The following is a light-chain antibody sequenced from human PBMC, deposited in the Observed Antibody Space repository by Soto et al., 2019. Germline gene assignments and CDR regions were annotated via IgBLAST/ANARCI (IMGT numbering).Light chain of an antibody. V-gene: IGKV1-33*01. Sequence: DIQMTQSPSSLFASVGDRVTITCQATQDINIYLNWYQQKPGKAPNLLIYDASNLEIGVPSRFSRIGSGTHFTFTISSLRTGDIGTNYCKQNDIHPSTFVRGTRLEIK. J-gene: IGKJ5*01. CDR2: DAS. CDR1: QDINIY. CDR3: KQNDIHPST.